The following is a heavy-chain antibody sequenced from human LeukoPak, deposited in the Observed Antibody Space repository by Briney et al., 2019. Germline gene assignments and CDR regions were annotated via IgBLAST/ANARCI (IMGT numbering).Heavy chain of an antibody. Sequence: GGSLRLSCAASGFTFSSYAMHWVRQAPGKGLEWVAVIPYDGSNKYYADSVKGRFTISRDNSKNTLYLQMNSLRAEDTAVYYCARSVLGYCSGGSCYSSGLDYWGQGTLVTVSS. CDR3: ARSVLGYCSGGSCYSSGLDY. J-gene: IGHJ4*02. V-gene: IGHV3-30-3*01. CDR1: GFTFSSYA. D-gene: IGHD2-15*01. CDR2: IPYDGSNK.